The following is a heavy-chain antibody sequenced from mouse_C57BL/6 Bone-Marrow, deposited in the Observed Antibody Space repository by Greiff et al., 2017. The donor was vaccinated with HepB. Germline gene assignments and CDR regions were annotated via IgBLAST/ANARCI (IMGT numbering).Heavy chain of an antibody. V-gene: IGHV2-6*01. Sequence: QVQLQQSGPGLVAPSQSLSITCTVSGFSLTSYGVDWVRQSPGKGLEWLGVIWGVGSTNYNSALKSRLSISKENTKSQVFLKMNSLQTDDTAMYYCAIIYYDYDGYYAMDYWGQGTSVTVSS. CDR3: AIIYYDYDGYYAMDY. CDR2: IWGVGST. D-gene: IGHD2-4*01. CDR1: GFSLTSYG. J-gene: IGHJ4*01.